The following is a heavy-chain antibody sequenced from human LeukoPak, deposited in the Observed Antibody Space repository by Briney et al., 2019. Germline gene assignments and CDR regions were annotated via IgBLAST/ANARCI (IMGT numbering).Heavy chain of an antibody. CDR3: ARAGPNDILTGYLNY. V-gene: IGHV3-33*01. CDR2: IWYDGSNK. CDR1: GFTFSSYG. J-gene: IGHJ4*02. D-gene: IGHD3-9*01. Sequence: GGSLRLSCAASGFTFSSYGMHWVRQAPGKGLEWVAVIWYDGSNKYYADSVKGRFTISRDNSKNTLYLQMNSLRAEDTAVYYCARAGPNDILTGYLNYWGQGTLVTVSS.